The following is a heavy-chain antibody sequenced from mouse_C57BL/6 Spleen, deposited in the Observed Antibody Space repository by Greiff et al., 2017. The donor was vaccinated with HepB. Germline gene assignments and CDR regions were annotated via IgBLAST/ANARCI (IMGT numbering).Heavy chain of an antibody. CDR2: INYDGIST. CDR1: GFTFSDYY. D-gene: IGHD1-1*01. J-gene: IGHJ1*03. V-gene: IGHV5-16*01. CDR3: ARDGGTTVPDLYWYFDV. Sequence: EVKLVESEGGLVQPGSSMKLSCTASGFTFSDYYMAWVRQVPEKGLEWVANINYDGISTYYLDSLKSRFIISRDNAKNILYLQMSSLKSEDTATYYCARDGGTTVPDLYWYFDVWGTGTTVTVSS.